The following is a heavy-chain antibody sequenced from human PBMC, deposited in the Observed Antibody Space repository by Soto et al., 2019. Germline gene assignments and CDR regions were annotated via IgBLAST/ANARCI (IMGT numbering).Heavy chain of an antibody. Sequence: SETLSLTRTVSGGSISSYHWSWIRQSAGKGLEWLGRFYTTGITNYNPSLKSRLSMSEDTSKNQLSLRLTSVTAADTGVYYCARAGNEYGVDVWGQGTTVTVS. CDR1: GGSISSYH. D-gene: IGHD3-10*01. CDR2: FYTTGIT. CDR3: ARAGNEYGVDV. V-gene: IGHV4-4*07. J-gene: IGHJ6*02.